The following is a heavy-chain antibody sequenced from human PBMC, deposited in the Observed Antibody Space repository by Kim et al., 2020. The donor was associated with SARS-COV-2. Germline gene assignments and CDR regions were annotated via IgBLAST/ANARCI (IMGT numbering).Heavy chain of an antibody. D-gene: IGHD4-4*01. J-gene: IGHJ6*02. Sequence: GGSLRLSCAASGFTVSSNYMSWVRQAPGKGLEWVSVIYSGGSTYYADSVKGRFTISRHNSKNTLYLQMNSLRAEDTAVYYCASTSNPKKTYYYYGMDVWGQGTTVTVSS. CDR3: ASTSNPKKTYYYYGMDV. V-gene: IGHV3-53*04. CDR1: GFTVSSNY. CDR2: IYSGGST.